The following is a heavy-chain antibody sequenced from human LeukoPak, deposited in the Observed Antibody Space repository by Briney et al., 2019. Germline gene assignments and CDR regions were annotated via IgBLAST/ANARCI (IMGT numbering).Heavy chain of an antibody. Sequence: PSETLSLTCTVSGGSMSSYYWSWIRQPPGKGLEWIGYIYYSGSTNYNPSLKSRVTISVDTSKNQFSLKLSSVTAADTAVYYCARDRPYSSSSGGFDYWGQGTLVTVSS. CDR2: IYYSGST. D-gene: IGHD6-6*01. V-gene: IGHV4-59*01. CDR3: ARDRPYSSSSGGFDY. J-gene: IGHJ4*02. CDR1: GGSMSSYY.